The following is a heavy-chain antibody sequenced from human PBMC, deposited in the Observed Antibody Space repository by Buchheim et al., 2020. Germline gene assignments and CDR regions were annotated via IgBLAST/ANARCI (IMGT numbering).Heavy chain of an antibody. CDR2: ISYDGSIK. CDR1: GFTFSSYA. CDR3: ARGGRFGELLPNFDY. D-gene: IGHD3-10*01. Sequence: QVQLVESGGGVVQPGRSLRLSCAASGFTFSSYAMHWVRQAPGKGLEWVAVISYDGSIKYYADSVKGRFTISRDNSKNTLFLQMNSLRAEDTAVYFCARGGRFGELLPNFDYWGQGTL. V-gene: IGHV3-30-3*01. J-gene: IGHJ4*02.